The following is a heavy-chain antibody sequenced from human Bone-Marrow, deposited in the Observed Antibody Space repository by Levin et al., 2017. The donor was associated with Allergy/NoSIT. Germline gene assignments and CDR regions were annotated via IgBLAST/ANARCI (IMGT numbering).Heavy chain of an antibody. Sequence: PSETLSLTCTASGGSISSPDYYWSWIRQPPGKGLEWIGYINYNGNTYYNPSLRSRLAISVDTSKNHFSLNLSSVTAADTAVYYCAGDRKYCGTSDCSSYYYYLGMHVWGQGTTVTVSS. D-gene: IGHD2-21*01. V-gene: IGHV4-30-4*01. CDR3: AGDRKYCGTSDCSSYYYYLGMHV. CDR2: INYNGNT. J-gene: IGHJ6*02. CDR1: GGSISSPDYY.